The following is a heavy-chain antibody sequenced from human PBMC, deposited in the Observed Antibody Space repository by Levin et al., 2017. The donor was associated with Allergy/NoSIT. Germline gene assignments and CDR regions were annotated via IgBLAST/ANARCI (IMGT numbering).Heavy chain of an antibody. J-gene: IGHJ3*01. Sequence: SQTLSLTCTVSGGSVSSGDYYWTWIRQPPGKGLEWIGYIYYSGSTYYNPSLKSRVTMSVDTSKNQFSLKVRSVTAADTAVYYCARLPRYSIGDAFDFWGQGTTVTVSS. CDR3: ARLPRYSIGDAFDF. V-gene: IGHV4-30-4*01. D-gene: IGHD6-19*01. CDR1: GGSVSSGDYY. CDR2: IYYSGST.